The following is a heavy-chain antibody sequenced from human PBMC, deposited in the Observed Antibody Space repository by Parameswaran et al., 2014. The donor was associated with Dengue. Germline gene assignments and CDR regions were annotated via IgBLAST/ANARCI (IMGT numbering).Heavy chain of an antibody. D-gene: IGHD1-26*01. Sequence: QAGGSLRLSCAASGFTFSSYEMNWVRQAPGKGLEWVSHISSSGSSVHYADSVKGRFTISRDNAKNSLYLQMNSLRAEDTAVYYCARPELSLADYWGQGTLVTVSS. CDR2: ISSSGSSV. J-gene: IGHJ4*02. V-gene: IGHV3-48*03. CDR3: ARPELSLADY. CDR1: GFTFSSYE.